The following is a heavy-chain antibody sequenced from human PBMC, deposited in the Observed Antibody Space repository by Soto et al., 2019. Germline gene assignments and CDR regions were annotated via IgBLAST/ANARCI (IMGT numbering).Heavy chain of an antibody. J-gene: IGHJ4*02. CDR1: GFTFSSYS. V-gene: IGHV3-21*01. Sequence: GSLSLSCAASGFTFSSYSMNWVRQAPGKGLEWVSSISSSSSYIYYADSAKGRFTISRDNAKNSLYLQMNSLRAEDTAVYYCARDRVDYYDSSGYTKFDYWGQGTLVTVSS. CDR3: ARDRVDYYDSSGYTKFDY. D-gene: IGHD3-22*01. CDR2: ISSSSSYI.